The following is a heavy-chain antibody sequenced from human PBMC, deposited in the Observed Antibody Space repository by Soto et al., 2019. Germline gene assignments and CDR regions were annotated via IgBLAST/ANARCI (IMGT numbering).Heavy chain of an antibody. J-gene: IGHJ4*02. CDR1: GITFSDHY. D-gene: IGHD7-27*01. Sequence: GGSLRLSCGSSGITFSDHYMDWVRQAPGKGLEWVGRTRNKANSYTTEYAASVKGRFTISRDDSKNSLYLQMNSLKTEDTAVYYCASSMGPNDYWGQGTLVTVSS. V-gene: IGHV3-72*01. CDR2: TRNKANSYTT. CDR3: ASSMGPNDY.